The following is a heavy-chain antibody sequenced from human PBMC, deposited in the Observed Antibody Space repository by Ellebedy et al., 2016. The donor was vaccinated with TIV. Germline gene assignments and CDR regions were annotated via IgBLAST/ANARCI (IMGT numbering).Heavy chain of an antibody. CDR1: GFTSSG. D-gene: IGHD3-16*01. CDR2: IRSDERKK. Sequence: GESLKISCATSGFTSSGMHWVRQAPGRGLEWVAVIRSDERKKYYADSVKGRFTISRDNSRNTLDLQMISLRPEDTALYYCVKGAYPVPTVMAVWGQGTTVIVSS. V-gene: IGHV3-30*02. CDR3: VKGAYPVPTVMAV. J-gene: IGHJ6*02.